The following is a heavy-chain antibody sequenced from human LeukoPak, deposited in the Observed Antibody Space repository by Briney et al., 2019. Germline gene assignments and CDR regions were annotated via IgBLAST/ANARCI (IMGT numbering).Heavy chain of an antibody. CDR2: IIPIFGIA. D-gene: IGHD6-19*01. V-gene: IGHV1-69*10. CDR3: ARKESVAVSAPFDY. J-gene: IGHJ4*02. CDR1: GGTYSSYA. Sequence: SVKVSCKASGGTYSSYAISWVRQAPGQGLEWMGGIIPIFGIANYAQKFQGRVTITADKSTSTAYMELSSLRSEDTAVYYCARKESVAVSAPFDYWGQGTLVTVSS.